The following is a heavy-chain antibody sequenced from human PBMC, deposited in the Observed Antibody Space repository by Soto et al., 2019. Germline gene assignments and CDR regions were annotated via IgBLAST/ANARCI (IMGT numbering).Heavy chain of an antibody. D-gene: IGHD1-1*01. Sequence: GGSLRLSCAASGFTFNSYAMNWVRQAPGKGLEWVTTINGGSTPYYADSVKGRFTISRDNSKNTLYLQMNSLRADDTAVYYCDRKIATGIGTGCLDYWGQGTLVTVSS. CDR2: INGGSTP. J-gene: IGHJ4*02. CDR1: GFTFNSYA. V-gene: IGHV3-23*01. CDR3: DRKIATGIGTGCLDY.